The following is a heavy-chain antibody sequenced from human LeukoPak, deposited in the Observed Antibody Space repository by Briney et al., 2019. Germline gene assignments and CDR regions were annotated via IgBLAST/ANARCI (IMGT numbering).Heavy chain of an antibody. CDR3: ARGPYDSSGYYSKLFDY. CDR1: GGSLSGYY. V-gene: IGHV4-34*01. J-gene: IGHJ4*02. CDR2: INHSGST. D-gene: IGHD3-22*01. Sequence: SETLSLTCAVYGGSLSGYYWSWIRQPPGKVREWIGEINHSGSTNYNPSLKSRVTISVDTSKNQFSLKLSSVTAADTAVYYCARGPYDSSGYYSKLFDYWGQGTLVTVSS.